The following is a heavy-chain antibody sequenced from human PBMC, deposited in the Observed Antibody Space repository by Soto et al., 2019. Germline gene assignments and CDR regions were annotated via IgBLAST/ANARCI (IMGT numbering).Heavy chain of an antibody. J-gene: IGHJ4*02. CDR2: IWYDGSNK. CDR1: GFTFSSYG. CDR3: ARGQHPSSAAYYFDY. D-gene: IGHD6-25*01. V-gene: IGHV3-33*01. Sequence: GGSLRLSCAASGFTFSSYGMDWVRQAPGKGLEWVAVIWYDGSNKYYADSVKGRFTISRDNSKNTLYLQMNSLRAEDTAVYYCARGQHPSSAAYYFDYWGQGTLVTVSS.